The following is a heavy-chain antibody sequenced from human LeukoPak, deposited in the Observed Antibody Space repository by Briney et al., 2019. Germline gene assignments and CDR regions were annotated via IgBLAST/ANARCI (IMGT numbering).Heavy chain of an antibody. CDR3: ARVGYSYGYLTDYYYGMDV. CDR1: GYSFTSYW. D-gene: IGHD5-18*01. Sequence: GESLKISCKGSGYSFTSYWIGWVRQMPGKGLEWMGIIYPGDSDTRYSPSLQGQVTISADKSISTAYLQWSSLKASDTAMYYCARVGYSYGYLTDYYYGMDVWGQGTTVTVSS. CDR2: IYPGDSDT. J-gene: IGHJ6*01. V-gene: IGHV5-51*01.